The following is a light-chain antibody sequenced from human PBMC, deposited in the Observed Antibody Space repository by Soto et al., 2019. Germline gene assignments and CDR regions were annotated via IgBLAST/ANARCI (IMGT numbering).Light chain of an antibody. CDR1: SSDVGGYNY. J-gene: IGLJ2*01. Sequence: QSALTQPASVSVSPGQSITISCTGTSSDVGGYNYFSWYQQHPVKAPKLMIYDVSNLPSGVSNRFSGSKSGNTASLAISGLQAEDEAYYYCSSYTSSSTLVVFGGGNKLTFL. V-gene: IGLV2-14*01. CDR3: SSYTSSSTLVV. CDR2: DVS.